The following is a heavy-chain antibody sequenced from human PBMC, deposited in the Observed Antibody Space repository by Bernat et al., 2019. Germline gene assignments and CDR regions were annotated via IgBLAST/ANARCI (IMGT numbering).Heavy chain of an antibody. D-gene: IGHD2-15*01. Sequence: EVQLLESGGGLVQPGGSLRLSCAASGFTFSSYAMSWVRQAPGKGLEWVSAISGSGGSSYYADSVKGRFTISRDNSKNTLYLQMNSLRAEDTAVYYCATFNVAATFLGAFDIWGQGTMVTVSS. J-gene: IGHJ3*02. CDR1: GFTFSSYA. CDR2: ISGSGGSS. CDR3: ATFNVAATFLGAFDI. V-gene: IGHV3-23*01.